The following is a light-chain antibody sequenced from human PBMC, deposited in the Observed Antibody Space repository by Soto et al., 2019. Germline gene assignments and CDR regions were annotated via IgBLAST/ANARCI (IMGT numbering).Light chain of an antibody. CDR1: SSDVGGYNY. CDR2: DVS. Sequence: QPVLTQPASVSGSPGQSITISCTGTSSDVGGYNYVSWYQQHPGKAPKFMIYDVSNRPSGVSNRFSGSKSGNTASLTISGLQADDEADYYCSSYTSSNTLVFGTGTKVTVL. J-gene: IGLJ1*01. CDR3: SSYTSSNTLV. V-gene: IGLV2-14*01.